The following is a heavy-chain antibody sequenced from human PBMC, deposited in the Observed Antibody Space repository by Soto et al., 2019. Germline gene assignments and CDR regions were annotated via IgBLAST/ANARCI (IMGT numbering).Heavy chain of an antibody. J-gene: IGHJ6*02. CDR3: GRERGYSDGSDDGMDV. CDR1: GGSISGYY. D-gene: IGHD5-18*01. Sequence: SETLSLTCTVSGGSISGYYWSWIRQPPGKGLEWIGCIYSSGSTNYNPSLKSRVIISVDTSKKQFSLKLSSVTAADTAVYYCGRERGYSDGSDDGMDVWGQGTTVTVSS. V-gene: IGHV4-59*01. CDR2: IYSSGST.